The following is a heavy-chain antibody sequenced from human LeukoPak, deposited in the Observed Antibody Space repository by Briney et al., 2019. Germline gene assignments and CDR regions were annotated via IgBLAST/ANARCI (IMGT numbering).Heavy chain of an antibody. J-gene: IGHJ5*02. V-gene: IGHV1-2*02. Sequence: ASVKVSCKASGHTFTGYYLHWVRQAPGQGLEWMGWIHPKSGDTHCAQKFLGRVTLTRDTSTTIVYMELKWLTSDDTAVYYCARDLLELRRWRPYNWFDPWGQGTLVTVSS. CDR3: ARDLLELRRWRPYNWFDP. CDR2: IHPKSGDT. CDR1: GHTFTGYY. D-gene: IGHD1-7*01.